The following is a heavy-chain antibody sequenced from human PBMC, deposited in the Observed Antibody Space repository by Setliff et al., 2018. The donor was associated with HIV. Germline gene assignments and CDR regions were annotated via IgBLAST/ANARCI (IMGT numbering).Heavy chain of an antibody. V-gene: IGHV3-30*07. D-gene: IGHD6-13*01. Sequence: LRLSCVASGFTFSTFAMNWVRQAPGKGLEWVSVISFDGTKTSYADSVKDRFTISRDNSKNTLYLQLNSLRVEDTALYYCAKDYLSSSTWYGGLGYWGLGTLVTVSS. CDR3: AKDYLSSSTWYGGLGY. J-gene: IGHJ4*02. CDR2: ISFDGTKT. CDR1: GFTFSTFA.